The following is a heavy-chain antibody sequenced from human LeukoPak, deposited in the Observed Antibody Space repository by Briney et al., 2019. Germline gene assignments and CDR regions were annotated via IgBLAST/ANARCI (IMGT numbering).Heavy chain of an antibody. CDR1: GGSISSGGYN. Sequence: SETLSLTCTVSGGSISSGGYNWNWIRQHPGKGLEWIGYIYYSGSTYYNPSLKSRVTISEDTSKNQFSLKLSSVTAADTAVYYCARVPAAPRLYMDVWGQGTTVIVSS. D-gene: IGHD2-2*01. V-gene: IGHV4-31*03. J-gene: IGHJ6*02. CDR3: ARVPAAPRLYMDV. CDR2: IYYSGST.